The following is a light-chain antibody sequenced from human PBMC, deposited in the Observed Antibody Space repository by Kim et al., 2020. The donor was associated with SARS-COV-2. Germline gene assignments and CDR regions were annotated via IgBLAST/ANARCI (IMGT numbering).Light chain of an antibody. CDR1: QSVLYSSNNKSY. CDR2: WAS. Sequence: DIVMTQSPDSLAVSLGERATINCKSRQSVLYSSNNKSYLAWYQQKPGQPPKLLIYWASTRESGVPDRFSGSGSGTDFTLTISSLQAEDVAVYYCQQYYSTPWTFGQGTKVDIK. CDR3: QQYYSTPWT. V-gene: IGKV4-1*01. J-gene: IGKJ1*01.